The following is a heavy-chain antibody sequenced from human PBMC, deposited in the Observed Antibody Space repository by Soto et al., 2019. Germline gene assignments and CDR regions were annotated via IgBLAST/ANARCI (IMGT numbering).Heavy chain of an antibody. J-gene: IGHJ6*02. D-gene: IGHD3-3*01. CDR3: ARVYDFWSVYGMDV. CDR2: IYYSGST. Sequence: PSETLSLTCTVSGGSISSSSYYWGWIRQPPGKGLEWIGSIYYSGSTYYNPSLKSRVTISVDTSKNQFSLKLSSVTAADTAVYYCARVYDFWSVYGMDVWGQGTTVTVSS. V-gene: IGHV4-39*01. CDR1: GGSISSSSYY.